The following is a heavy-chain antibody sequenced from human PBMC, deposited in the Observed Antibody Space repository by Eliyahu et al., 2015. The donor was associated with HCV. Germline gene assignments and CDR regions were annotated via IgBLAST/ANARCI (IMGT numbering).Heavy chain of an antibody. J-gene: IGHJ6*02. CDR2: ISEDGANT. Sequence: EVPLVESGGGVVQPGGSLXXSCAASGFXFGRFAMNWVXQAPGKGLGXVSXISEDGANTNYADSVKXRFSISRDNSKNALYLQLNSLRTEDTALYYCAKGAGNYYSNFPLDVWGQGTTVTVSS. CDR3: AKGAGNYYSNFPLDV. D-gene: IGHD3-10*01. CDR1: GFXFGRFA. V-gene: IGHV3-43*02.